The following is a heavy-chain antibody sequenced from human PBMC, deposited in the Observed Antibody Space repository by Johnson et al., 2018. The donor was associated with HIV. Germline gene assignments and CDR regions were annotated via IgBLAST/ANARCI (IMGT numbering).Heavy chain of an antibody. CDR2: ISYHGRNK. CDR1: EFPFSSSA. J-gene: IGHJ3*02. V-gene: IGHV3-30*14. Sequence: QVQLVESRGGVVQPGRSLRLSCAASEFPFSSSAMHWVRQAPGKGLEWVAVISYHGRNKYYADSVKGRFSISRDNSKNTLYLQMNSLRAGDTAVYYCARAGRWSGDTFDIWGQGTMVTVSS. D-gene: IGHD3-10*01. CDR3: ARAGRWSGDTFDI.